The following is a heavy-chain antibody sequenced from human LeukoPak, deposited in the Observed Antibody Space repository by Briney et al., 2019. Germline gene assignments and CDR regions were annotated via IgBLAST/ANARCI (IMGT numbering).Heavy chain of an antibody. CDR1: GGTFSSYA. V-gene: IGHV1-69*13. Sequence: KPGSVKVSCKASGGTFSSYAISWVRQAPGQGLKWMGGIIPIFGTANYAQKFQGRVTITADESTSTAYMELSSLRSEDTAVYYCARMVVRGVIISLGYFDYWGQGTLVTVSS. CDR3: ARMVVRGVIISLGYFDY. J-gene: IGHJ4*02. CDR2: IIPIFGTA. D-gene: IGHD3-10*01.